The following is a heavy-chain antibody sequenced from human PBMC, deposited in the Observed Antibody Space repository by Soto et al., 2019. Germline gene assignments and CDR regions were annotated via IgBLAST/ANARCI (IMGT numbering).Heavy chain of an antibody. Sequence: PAQTLSLTCAISGDSVSSNSAAWNWIRQSPSGGLEWLGRTYYRSRWYNDYAVSVRSRITINPDTSKNQFSLHLNSVTPEDTAVYYCARENSIAAAASTDWGQGTLVTVSS. V-gene: IGHV6-1*01. CDR1: GDSVSSNSAA. CDR3: ARENSIAAAASTD. D-gene: IGHD6-13*01. CDR2: TYYRSRWYN. J-gene: IGHJ4*02.